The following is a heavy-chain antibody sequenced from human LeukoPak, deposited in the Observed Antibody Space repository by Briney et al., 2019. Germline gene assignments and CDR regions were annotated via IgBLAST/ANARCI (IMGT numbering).Heavy chain of an antibody. D-gene: IGHD3-9*01. CDR1: GGTFSSYA. J-gene: IGHJ4*02. CDR3: GCGSLVTYFDY. V-gene: IGHV1-69*13. CDR2: IIPIFGTA. Sequence: SVKISCKASGGTFSSYAISWVRQAPGHGLEWMGGIIPIFGTANYAQKFQGRVTITADESTSTAYMELSSLRSVYTGVYCCGCGSLVTYFDYWGQGTLVTVSS.